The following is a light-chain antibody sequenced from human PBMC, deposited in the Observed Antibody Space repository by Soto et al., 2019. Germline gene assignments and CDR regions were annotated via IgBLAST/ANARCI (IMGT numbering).Light chain of an antibody. V-gene: IGLV2-8*01. CDR1: INDVGGYNY. CDR2: EVT. CDR3: SSYAGSNSLGV. Sequence: QSVLTQPPSASGSPGQSVTISCTGTINDVGGYNYVSWYQQLPGKAPKLMIYEVTKRPSGVPDRFSGSKSGNTASLTVSDYYCSSYAGSNSLGVFGGGTKLTVL. J-gene: IGLJ3*02.